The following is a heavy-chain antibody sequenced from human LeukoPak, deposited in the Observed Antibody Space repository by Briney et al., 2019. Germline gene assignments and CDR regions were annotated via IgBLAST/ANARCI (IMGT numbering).Heavy chain of an antibody. CDR3: ARDGLRRPGGGYNPTARFDP. J-gene: IGHJ5*02. D-gene: IGHD5-24*01. CDR2: INPSGGST. V-gene: IGHV1-46*01. CDR1: GYTFTSYY. Sequence: GASVKVSCKASGYTFTSYYMHWVRQAPGQGLEWMGIINPSGGSTSYAQKFQGRVTMTRDTSTSTVYMELSSLRSEDTAVYYCARDGLRRPGGGYNPTARFDPWGQGTLVTVSS.